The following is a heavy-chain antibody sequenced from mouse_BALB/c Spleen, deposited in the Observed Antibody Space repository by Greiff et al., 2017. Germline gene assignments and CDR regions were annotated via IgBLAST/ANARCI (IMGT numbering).Heavy chain of an antibody. CDR3: ARQGDDFYFDY. D-gene: IGHD2-4*01. V-gene: IGHV5-6*01. Sequence: EVQRVESGGDLVKPGGSLKLSCAASGFTFSSYGMSWVRQTPDKRLEWVATISSGGSYTYYPDSVKGRFTISRDNAKNTLYLQMSSLKSEDTAMYYCARQGDDFYFDYWGQGTTLTVSS. CDR2: ISSGGSYT. CDR1: GFTFSSYG. J-gene: IGHJ2*01.